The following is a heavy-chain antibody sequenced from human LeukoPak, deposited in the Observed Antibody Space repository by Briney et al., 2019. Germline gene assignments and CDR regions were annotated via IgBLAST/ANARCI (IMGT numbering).Heavy chain of an antibody. Sequence: SETLSLTCTVSGGSINSYYWSWIRQPPGKGLEWIGYIHYSGSTNYNPSLKSRITISVDTSKNQFSLKLSSVTAADTAFYYCARSTLRYFDWLLNYWGQGTLVTVSS. V-gene: IGHV4-59*08. CDR3: ARSTLRYFDWLLNY. D-gene: IGHD3-9*01. CDR2: IHYSGST. CDR1: GGSINSYY. J-gene: IGHJ4*02.